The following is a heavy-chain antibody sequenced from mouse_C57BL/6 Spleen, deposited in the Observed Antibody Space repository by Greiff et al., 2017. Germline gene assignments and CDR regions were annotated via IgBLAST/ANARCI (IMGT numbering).Heavy chain of an antibody. D-gene: IGHD2-1*01. V-gene: IGHV4-1*01. CDR1: GIDFSRYW. CDR2: INPDSSTI. CDR3: ASLYYGNYVWYFDV. J-gene: IGHJ1*03. Sequence: AASGIDFSRYWMSWVRRAPGKGLEWIGEINPDSSTINYAPSLKDKFIISRDNAKNTLYLQMSKVRSEDTALYYCASLYYGNYVWYFDVWGTGTTVTVSS.